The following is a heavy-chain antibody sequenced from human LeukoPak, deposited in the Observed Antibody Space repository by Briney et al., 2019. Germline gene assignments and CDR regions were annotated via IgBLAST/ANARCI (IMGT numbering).Heavy chain of an antibody. Sequence: PSGGSLRLSCAASGFTFSSYWMSWVRQAPGKGLEWVANIKPDGSETHYMDSVKGRFTISRDNAKNSLNLQMSSLRAEDTAVYYCVRARYCSSFSCYMDVWGKGTTTVSS. CDR2: IKPDGSET. D-gene: IGHD2-15*01. CDR1: GFTFSSYW. J-gene: IGHJ6*03. V-gene: IGHV3-7*01. CDR3: VRARYCSSFSCYMDV.